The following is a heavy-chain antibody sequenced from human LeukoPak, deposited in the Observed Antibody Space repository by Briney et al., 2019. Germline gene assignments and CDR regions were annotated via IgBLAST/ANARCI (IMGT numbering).Heavy chain of an antibody. D-gene: IGHD6-19*01. Sequence: TGGSLRLSCAASGFTFSCYGMNWVRQAPGKGLEWVAFIRYDGTNKYYGDSVKGRFTISRDNSKNTLCLQMNSLSAEDTAVYYCAKYHRTVADLNYAFDIWGLGTTVTVSS. CDR2: IRYDGTNK. J-gene: IGHJ3*02. V-gene: IGHV3-30*02. CDR3: AKYHRTVADLNYAFDI. CDR1: GFTFSCYG.